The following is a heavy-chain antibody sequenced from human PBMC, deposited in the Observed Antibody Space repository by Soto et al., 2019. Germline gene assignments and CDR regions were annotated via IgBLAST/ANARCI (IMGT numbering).Heavy chain of an antibody. CDR2: ISGGGANT. J-gene: IGHJ4*02. D-gene: IGHD1-1*01. V-gene: IGHV3-23*01. CDR3: ARDLAGN. Sequence: PGGARRLCCADSGLTFSSYAMDWVRQAPGTGLEWVSTISGGGANTNYADSVKGRFIISRDNSKNTLYLQMNSLRAEDTAVYYCARDLAGNWGQGTLVTVSS. CDR1: GLTFSSYA.